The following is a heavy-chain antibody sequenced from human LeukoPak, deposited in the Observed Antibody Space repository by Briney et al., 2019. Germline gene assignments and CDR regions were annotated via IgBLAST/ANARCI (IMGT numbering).Heavy chain of an antibody. V-gene: IGHV4-39*07. Sequence: PSETLSLTCTVSGGSISTTDYYWGWIRQPPGKGLEWIGSIYYSGSTYYNPSLKSRVTISVDTSKNQFSLKLSSVTAADTAVYYCARSRDGYNYALDYWGQGTLVTVSS. D-gene: IGHD5-24*01. CDR2: IYYSGST. CDR1: GGSISTTDYY. J-gene: IGHJ4*02. CDR3: ARSRDGYNYALDY.